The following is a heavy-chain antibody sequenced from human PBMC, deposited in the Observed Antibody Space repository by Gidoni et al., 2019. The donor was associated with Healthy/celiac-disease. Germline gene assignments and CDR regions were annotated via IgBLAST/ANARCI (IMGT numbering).Heavy chain of an antibody. D-gene: IGHD2-15*01. CDR2: IYYSGST. V-gene: IGHV4-31*03. CDR1: GGPISSGGYY. CDR3: ARGVVAISYYFDY. J-gene: IGHJ4*02. Sequence: QVQLQESGPGLVQPSQTLSLTCTVSGGPISSGGYYWSWIRQHPGKGLEWIGYIYYSGSTYYNPSLKSRVTISVDTSKNQFSLKLSSVTAADTAVYYCARGVVAISYYFDYWGQGTLVTVSS.